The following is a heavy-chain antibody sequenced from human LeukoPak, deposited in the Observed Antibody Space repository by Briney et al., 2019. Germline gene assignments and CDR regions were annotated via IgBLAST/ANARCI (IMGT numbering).Heavy chain of an antibody. D-gene: IGHD3-9*01. V-gene: IGHV4-31*03. CDR2: IYYSGST. Sequence: SETLSLTCTVSGGSISSGAYYWSWIRQHPGKGLEWIGYIYYSGSTYYNPSLKSRVTISVDTSKNQFSLKLSSVTAADTAVYYCARGLRYFDWLKTANWFDPWGQGTLVTVSS. CDR1: GGSISSGAYY. CDR3: ARGLRYFDWLKTANWFDP. J-gene: IGHJ5*02.